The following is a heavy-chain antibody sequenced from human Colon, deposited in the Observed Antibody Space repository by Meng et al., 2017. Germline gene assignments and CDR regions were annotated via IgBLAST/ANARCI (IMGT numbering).Heavy chain of an antibody. J-gene: IGHJ4*02. D-gene: IGHD3-9*01. CDR3: VRQGMTSYSWGY. V-gene: IGHV4-4*02. CDR2: ISQSGTT. Sequence: QFQLQESGPGLVKPSGTLSLTCAVSSGSISSSNWWSWVCQPPGKGLEWIGEISQSGTTYYNPSLKSRVTITGDWSKNQFSLNLNSVTAADAALYYCVRQGMTSYSWGYWGQGTLVTVSS. CDR1: SGSISSSNW.